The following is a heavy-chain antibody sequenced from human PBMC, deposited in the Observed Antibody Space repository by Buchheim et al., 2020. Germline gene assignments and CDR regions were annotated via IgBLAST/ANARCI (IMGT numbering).Heavy chain of an antibody. CDR2: IYYSGST. CDR3: AEAPGYYDSSGYYGADAFDI. V-gene: IGHV4-39*07. Sequence: QLQLQESGPGLVKPSETLSLTCTVSGGSISSSSYYWGWIRQPPGKGLEWIGSIYYSGSTYYNPSLKSPVTISADTSKNQLSLKLRAVTAADTAVYYCAEAPGYYDSSGYYGADAFDIWGQGT. D-gene: IGHD3-22*01. J-gene: IGHJ3*02. CDR1: GGSISSSSYY.